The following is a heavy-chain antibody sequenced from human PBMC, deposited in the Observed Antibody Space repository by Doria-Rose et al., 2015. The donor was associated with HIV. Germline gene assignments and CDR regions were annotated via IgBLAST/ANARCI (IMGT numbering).Heavy chain of an antibody. D-gene: IGHD6-13*01. CDR2: IFSDDER. CDR1: GVSLSSPGMG. CDR3: ARIKSSRWYHKYYFDF. J-gene: IGHJ4*02. Sequence: QVTLKESGPALVKPTETLTLTCTVSGVSLSSPGMGVSWIRQPPGKALEWLAKIFSDDERSYKTSLKSRLTISRGTSKSQVVLTMTDMDPVDTATHYCARIKSSRWYHKYYFDFWGQGTLVIVSA. V-gene: IGHV2-26*01.